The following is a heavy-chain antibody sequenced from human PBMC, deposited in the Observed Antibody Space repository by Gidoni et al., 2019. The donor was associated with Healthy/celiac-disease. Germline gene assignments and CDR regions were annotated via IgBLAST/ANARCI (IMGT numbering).Heavy chain of an antibody. D-gene: IGHD6-19*01. CDR2: ISVSGGST. CDR3: AKDLFVYSSGWYDAFVI. V-gene: IGHV3-23*01. J-gene: IGHJ3*02. Sequence: VQLLESGGGLVQLGGSLRLYCAAYGCTCSSYAMSWVRQAPGKGLGWVSYISVSGGSTYYADSVKGRFTISRDNSRNTLYLQMNCMRAEDTAVYYCAKDLFVYSSGWYDAFVIWGQGTMVTVSS. CDR1: GCTCSSYA.